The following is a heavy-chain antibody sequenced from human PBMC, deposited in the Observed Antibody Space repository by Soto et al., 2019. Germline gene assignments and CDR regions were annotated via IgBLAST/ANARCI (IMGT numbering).Heavy chain of an antibody. CDR3: ARDFGSLGATIDY. Sequence: LRLSCAASGFTFSSYAMHWVRQAPGKGLEWVAVISYDGSNNYYADSVKGRFTISRDNSKNTLYLQMNSLRAEDTAVYYCARDFGSLGATIDYWGQGTLVTVSS. J-gene: IGHJ4*02. D-gene: IGHD1-26*01. CDR1: GFTFSSYA. CDR2: ISYDGSNN. V-gene: IGHV3-30-3*01.